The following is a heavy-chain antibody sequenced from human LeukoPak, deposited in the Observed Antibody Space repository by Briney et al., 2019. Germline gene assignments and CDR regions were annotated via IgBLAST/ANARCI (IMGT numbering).Heavy chain of an antibody. CDR2: IYSGGST. V-gene: IGHV3-53*01. Sequence: GGSLRLSCAASGFTVSSNYMRWVRQAPGRGLEWVSVIYSGGSTYYADSVKGRFTISRDTSKNTLYLQMNSLRAEDTAVYYCARHSGPGSYNWFDPWGQGTLVTVSS. D-gene: IGHD3-10*01. CDR1: GFTVSSNY. J-gene: IGHJ5*02. CDR3: ARHSGPGSYNWFDP.